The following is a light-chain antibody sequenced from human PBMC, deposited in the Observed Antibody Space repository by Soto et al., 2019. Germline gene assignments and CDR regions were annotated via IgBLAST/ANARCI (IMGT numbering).Light chain of an antibody. CDR3: FSYAGSYTVV. V-gene: IGLV2-11*01. CDR2: DVT. CDR1: SSDVGGYSY. Sequence: QSARTQPRSVSGSPGQSVTISCTGTSSDVGGYSYVSWYQQHPGKAPKLMIYDVTTRPSGIPDRFSGSKSGTTASLTISGLQAEDEADYCFSYAGSYTVVFGTGTKVTVL. J-gene: IGLJ1*01.